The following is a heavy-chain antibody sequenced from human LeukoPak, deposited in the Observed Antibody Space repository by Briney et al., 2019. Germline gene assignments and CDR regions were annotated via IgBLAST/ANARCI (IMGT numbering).Heavy chain of an antibody. CDR2: ISSSSSTI. J-gene: IGHJ3*02. Sequence: PGGSLRLSCSASGFTFRSYSMIWVRQAPGKGLEWVSYISSSSSTIYYADFVKGRFTISRDNAKNSLYLQMNSLRDEDTAVYYCARDLSGRYAFDIWGQGTMVTVSS. CDR1: GFTFRSYS. CDR3: ARDLSGRYAFDI. D-gene: IGHD3-10*01. V-gene: IGHV3-48*02.